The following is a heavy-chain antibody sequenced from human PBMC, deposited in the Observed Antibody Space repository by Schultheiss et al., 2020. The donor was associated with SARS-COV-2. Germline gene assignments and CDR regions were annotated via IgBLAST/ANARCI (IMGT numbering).Heavy chain of an antibody. V-gene: IGHV3-49*04. CDR1: GFTFGDYG. CDR3: TRGGGYDFYFDY. CDR2: IRSKAHGGAI. Sequence: GESLKISCTPSGFTFGDYGMSWVRQAPGKGLEWVGFIRSKAHGGAIEYAASVRGRFTISRDDSKSIAYLQMNSLRPEDTAVYYCTRGGGYDFYFDYWGQGTLVTVSS. J-gene: IGHJ4*02. D-gene: IGHD5-12*01.